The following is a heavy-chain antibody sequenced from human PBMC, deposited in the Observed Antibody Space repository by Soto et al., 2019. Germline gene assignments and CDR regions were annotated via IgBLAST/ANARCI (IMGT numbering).Heavy chain of an antibody. CDR2: INPNADKT. CDR3: ARQRRGTWYYFDH. D-gene: IGHD3-16*01. J-gene: IGHJ4*02. V-gene: IGHV1-8*01. CDR1: GYTFSTYD. Sequence: GASVKVSCKTSGYTFSTYDINWVRQTPGQGLEWMGWINPNADKTGFAQKFQGRVTLTRDPSINTVFMELNNLRSEDTAVYYCARQRRGTWYYFDHWGQGTLVTVSS.